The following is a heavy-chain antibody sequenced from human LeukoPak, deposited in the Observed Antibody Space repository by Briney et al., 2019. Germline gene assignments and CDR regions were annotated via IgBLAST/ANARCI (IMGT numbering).Heavy chain of an antibody. CDR1: GGTFSSYT. Sequence: ASVKVSCKASGGTFSSYTISWVRQAPGQGLEWMGRIIPILGIANYAQKFQGRVTITADKSTSTAYMELSSLRSEDTAVYYCARNLYGSGSYPLPYYYGMDVWGQGTRVTVSS. CDR2: IIPILGIA. V-gene: IGHV1-69*02. CDR3: ARNLYGSGSYPLPYYYGMDV. J-gene: IGHJ6*02. D-gene: IGHD3-10*01.